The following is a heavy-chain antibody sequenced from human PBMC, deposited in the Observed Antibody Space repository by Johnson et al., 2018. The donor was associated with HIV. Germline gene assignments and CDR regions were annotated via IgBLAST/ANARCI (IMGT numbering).Heavy chain of an antibody. CDR3: ARDTEYSSNWYAFDI. Sequence: QVQLVESGGGLVKPGGSLRLSCAASGFTFSDYYMSWIRQAPGKGLEWVSYISYSASSMFYADSVKGRFTISKDNSKNTLYLQVKSLRAEDTAVYYCARDTEYSSNWYAFDIWGQGTMVTVSS. CDR1: GFTFSDYY. CDR2: ISYSASSM. V-gene: IGHV3-11*04. D-gene: IGHD6-13*01. J-gene: IGHJ3*02.